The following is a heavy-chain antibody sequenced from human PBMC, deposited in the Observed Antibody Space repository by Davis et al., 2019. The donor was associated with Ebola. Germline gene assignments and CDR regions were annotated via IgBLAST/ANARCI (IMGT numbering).Heavy chain of an antibody. Sequence: GESLKISCAASGFTFSDYYMSWIRQAPGKGLEWVSYISSSGSTIYYADSVKGRFTISRDNAKNSLYLQMNSLRADDTAIYYCAKDVRGREDYWGPGTLVTVSS. CDR1: GFTFSDYY. D-gene: IGHD3-16*01. CDR3: AKDVRGREDY. CDR2: ISSSGSTI. V-gene: IGHV3-11*04. J-gene: IGHJ4*02.